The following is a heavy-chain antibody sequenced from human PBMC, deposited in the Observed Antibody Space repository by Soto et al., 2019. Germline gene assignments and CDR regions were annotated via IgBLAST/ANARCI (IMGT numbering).Heavy chain of an antibody. D-gene: IGHD4-17*01. J-gene: IGHJ4*02. V-gene: IGHV1-18*01. CDR2: INAYNGNT. CDR3: AIDNYGDNEY. CDR1: GYSFPSST. Sequence: QVQLVQSGAEVKRPGASVKVSCKASGYSFPSSTISWVRQAPGQGLEWMGWINAYNGNTKYTQKLQGRFTMTTDTSTSTAYMELENLRSDDTAMYFCAIDNYGDNEYWGQGTLVTVSS.